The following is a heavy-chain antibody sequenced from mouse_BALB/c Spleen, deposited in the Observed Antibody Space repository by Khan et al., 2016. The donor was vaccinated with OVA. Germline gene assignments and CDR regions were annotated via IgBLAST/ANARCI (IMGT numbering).Heavy chain of an antibody. D-gene: IGHD2-4*01. CDR1: GYSITSEYA. V-gene: IGHV3-2*02. CDR2: INYSGNT. Sequence: VQLQESGPGLVKPSQSLSLTCTVTGYSITSEYAWNWIRQFPGNKLEWMGYINYSGNTRFNPSLRSRISITRDTSKNQFILQLNSVTTEDTATYYCARKDYYDYDPFPYWGQGTLVTVSA. CDR3: ARKDYYDYDPFPY. J-gene: IGHJ3*01.